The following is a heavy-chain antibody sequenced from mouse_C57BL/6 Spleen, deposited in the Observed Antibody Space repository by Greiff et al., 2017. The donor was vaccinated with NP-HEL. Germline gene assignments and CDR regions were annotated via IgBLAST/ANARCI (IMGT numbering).Heavy chain of an antibody. CDR1: GYTFTSYW. V-gene: IGHV1-52*01. CDR2: IDPSDSDT. CDR3: AREALTGGGSFDV. D-gene: IGHD4-1*01. Sequence: VQLQQSGAELVRPGSSVKLSCKASGYTFTSYWMHWVKQRPIQGLEWIGNIDPSDSDTHYNQKFKDKATLTVDKSSSTAYMQLSSLTSEDSAVYYWAREALTGGGSFDVWGTGTTVTVSS. J-gene: IGHJ1*03.